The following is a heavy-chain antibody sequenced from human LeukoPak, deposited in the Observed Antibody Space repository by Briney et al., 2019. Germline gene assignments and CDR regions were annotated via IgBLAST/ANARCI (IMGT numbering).Heavy chain of an antibody. CDR3: ARVKGIAVAVDAFDI. V-gene: IGHV1-69*13. CDR1: GGTFSSYA. CDR2: IIPIFGTA. J-gene: IGHJ3*02. D-gene: IGHD6-19*01. Sequence: ASVKVPCKASGGTFSSYAISWVRQAPGQGLEWMGGIIPIFGTANYAQKFQGRVTITADESTSTAYMELSSLRSEDTAVYYCARVKGIAVAVDAFDIWGQGTMVTVSS.